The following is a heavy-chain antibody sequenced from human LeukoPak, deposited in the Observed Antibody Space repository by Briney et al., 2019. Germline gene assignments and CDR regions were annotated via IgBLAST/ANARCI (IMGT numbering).Heavy chain of an antibody. D-gene: IGHD4-17*01. J-gene: IGHJ6*03. Sequence: SETLSLTCTVSGGSISSYYWSWIRQPPGKGQEWIGYIYYSGSTNYNPSLKSRVTISVDTSKNQFSLKLSSVTAADTAVYYCASHVYGDDYYYYYMDVWGKGTTVTVSS. V-gene: IGHV4-59*01. CDR1: GGSISSYY. CDR3: ASHVYGDDYYYYYMDV. CDR2: IYYSGST.